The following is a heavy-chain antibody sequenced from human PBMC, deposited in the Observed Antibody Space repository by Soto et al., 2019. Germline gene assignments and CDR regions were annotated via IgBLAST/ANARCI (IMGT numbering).Heavy chain of an antibody. D-gene: IGHD3-10*01. Sequence: LRLSCAGSVFTFSSKAMSWVRQAPGKGLEWVSSVSGDGYASDYADSVKGRFTVTRHNAKNTLYLQMNSLRAEDTAVYYCAKRHYYGSGSFALATWGQGTLVTVSS. CDR3: AKRHYYGSGSFALAT. V-gene: IGHV3-23*01. J-gene: IGHJ4*03. CDR2: VSGDGYAS. CDR1: VFTFSSKA.